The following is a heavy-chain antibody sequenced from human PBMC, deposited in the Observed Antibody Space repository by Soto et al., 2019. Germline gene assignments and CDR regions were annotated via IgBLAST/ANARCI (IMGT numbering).Heavy chain of an antibody. J-gene: IGHJ6*02. Sequence: ELVQSGPEAREPGTSVKVSCRASGFSFGDSAVQWVRQGRGQRLEWIGWIVVVNGNTNYAPRFEGRVTLTRDASTSTSHMELTSLSSDDTAVYFCAVTDQPFRPLTEPTENGMDVWGQGTTVTVSS. V-gene: IGHV1-58*01. CDR3: AVTDQPFRPLTEPTENGMDV. CDR2: IVVVNGNT. CDR1: GFSFGDSA. D-gene: IGHD2-2*01.